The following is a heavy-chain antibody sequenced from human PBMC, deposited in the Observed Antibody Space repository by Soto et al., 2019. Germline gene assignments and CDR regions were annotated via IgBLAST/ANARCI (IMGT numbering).Heavy chain of an antibody. CDR2: ISGSGGST. CDR1: GFTFSGYA. V-gene: IGHV3-23*01. CDR3: AKDTWAAAAGPFDY. D-gene: IGHD6-13*01. Sequence: GGSLRLSCAASGFTFSGYAMSWVHQPPGKGLDWVSAISGSGGSTYYADSVKGRFTISRDNTKNTLYLQMNSLRAEDTAVYYCAKDTWAAAAGPFDYWGQGTLVTVS. J-gene: IGHJ4*02.